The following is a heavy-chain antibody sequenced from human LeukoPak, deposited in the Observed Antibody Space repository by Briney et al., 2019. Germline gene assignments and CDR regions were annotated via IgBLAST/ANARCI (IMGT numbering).Heavy chain of an antibody. CDR1: GDSIGSGGYY. CDR3: ARTHGGTSYFDF. V-gene: IGHV4-31*03. CDR2: VYYSGST. Sequence: PSETLSLTCTVSGDSIGSGGYYWSWIRQHPGKGLECIGFVYYSGSTYYTPSLKSRITISVDTSENQFFLELSSVTAADTAVYYRARTHGGTSYFDFWGQGTLVTVSS. J-gene: IGHJ4*02. D-gene: IGHD4-23*01.